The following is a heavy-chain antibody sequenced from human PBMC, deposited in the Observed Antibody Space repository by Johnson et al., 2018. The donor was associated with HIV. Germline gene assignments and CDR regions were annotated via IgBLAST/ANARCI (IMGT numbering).Heavy chain of an antibody. CDR1: GFTFSSYA. Sequence: QVQLVESGGDVVRPGGSLRISCVASGFTFSSYAMHWVRQAPGKGLEWVAVISYDGSNKYYADSVKGRFTISRDNSKNTLYLQMNSLRAEDTAVYYCAKTYSGSNRDAFDIWGQGTMVTVSS. CDR2: ISYDGSNK. D-gene: IGHD1-26*01. J-gene: IGHJ3*02. CDR3: AKTYSGSNRDAFDI. V-gene: IGHV3-30-3*02.